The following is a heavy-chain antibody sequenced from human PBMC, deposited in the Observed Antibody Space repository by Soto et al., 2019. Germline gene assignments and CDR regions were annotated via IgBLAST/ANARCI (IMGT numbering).Heavy chain of an antibody. J-gene: IGHJ4*02. CDR2: IKDGGST. Sequence: QVQLQQWGAGLLKPSETLSLTCAVNGGSFTGYYWSWVRQPTGKGLEWIGEIKDGGSTNYSPSLRSRVTISAETSKRQLSLKVTSETAADTAVYYCARGQEGVVATHWDQGSLVTVSS. CDR3: ARGQEGVVATH. CDR1: GGSFTGYY. V-gene: IGHV4-34*01. D-gene: IGHD2-15*01.